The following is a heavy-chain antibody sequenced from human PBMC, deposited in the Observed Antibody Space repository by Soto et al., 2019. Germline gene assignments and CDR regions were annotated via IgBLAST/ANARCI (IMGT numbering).Heavy chain of an antibody. CDR3: AKDTGRGGGSVFDY. Sequence: EVQLLESGGGLVQPGGSLRLSCAPSGFIFSNYAMSWVRQARGKGLEWVSAISGSGADTYYTESVKGRFTISRDNFKNRLYLQINSLRAEDTAVYYCAKDTGRGGGSVFDYWGQGTLVTVSS. V-gene: IGHV3-23*01. J-gene: IGHJ4*02. CDR1: GFIFSNYA. CDR2: ISGSGADT. D-gene: IGHD2-15*01.